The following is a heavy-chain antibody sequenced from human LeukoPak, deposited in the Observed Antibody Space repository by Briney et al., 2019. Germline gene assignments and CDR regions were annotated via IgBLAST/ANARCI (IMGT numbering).Heavy chain of an antibody. CDR3: AKWPEGATPKFHH. D-gene: IGHD1-26*01. Sequence: PGWSVRLSCAACGFTFSGYAMSWLGQAPGKGLEAPGKGLEWVSTISASGHATYYPDSVRGRFTISRDNSKSTLHLQMDSLRAEDSALYYCAKWPEGATPKFHHWGQGTLVTVSS. CDR1: GFTFSGYA. CDR2: ISASGHAT. V-gene: IGHV3-23*01. J-gene: IGHJ4*02.